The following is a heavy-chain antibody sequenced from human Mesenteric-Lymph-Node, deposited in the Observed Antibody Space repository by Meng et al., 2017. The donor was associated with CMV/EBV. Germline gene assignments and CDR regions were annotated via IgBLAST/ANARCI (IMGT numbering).Heavy chain of an antibody. D-gene: IGHD6-13*01. J-gene: IGHJ5*01. CDR1: GGSISRGNFY. Sequence: SGGSISRGNFYFNWIRQHPGKGLEWIGFTDYRGGTYYTPSLNSRVTISVDASKNQFSLNLASVTAADTAVYYCASRSAAAGNWFDSWGQGTLVTVSS. CDR3: ASRSAAAGNWFDS. CDR2: TDYRGGT. V-gene: IGHV4-31*02.